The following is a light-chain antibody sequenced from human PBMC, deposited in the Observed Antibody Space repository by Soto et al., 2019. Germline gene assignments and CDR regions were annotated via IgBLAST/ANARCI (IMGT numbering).Light chain of an antibody. Sequence: EIGMRQAPATLSVSNGERATLSCRASQSVSSNLAWYQQKPGQAPRLLIYGASNRATGIPDRFSGSGSATDFTLTISRLEPEDFALYYCQQYGSSGTFGQGTKVDIK. CDR3: QQYGSSGT. CDR2: GAS. V-gene: IGKV3-20*01. CDR1: QSVSSN. J-gene: IGKJ1*01.